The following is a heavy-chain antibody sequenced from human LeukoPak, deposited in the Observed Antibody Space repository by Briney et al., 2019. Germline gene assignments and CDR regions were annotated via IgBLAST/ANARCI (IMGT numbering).Heavy chain of an antibody. Sequence: ASVKVSCKASGYTFTSYGISWGRQAPGQGLEWMGWISAYNGNTNYAQKLQGRVTMTTDTSTSTAYMELRSLRSDDTAVYYCARAPGTGIVVVPAAIFDYWGQGTLVTVSS. D-gene: IGHD2-2*01. CDR3: ARAPGTGIVVVPAAIFDY. CDR2: ISAYNGNT. V-gene: IGHV1-18*01. CDR1: GYTFTSYG. J-gene: IGHJ4*02.